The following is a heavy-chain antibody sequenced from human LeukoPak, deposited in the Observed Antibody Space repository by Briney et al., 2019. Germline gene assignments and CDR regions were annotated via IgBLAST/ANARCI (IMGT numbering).Heavy chain of an antibody. CDR3: ARGQWLVTYYFDY. V-gene: IGHV4-38-2*01. J-gene: IGHJ4*02. CDR2: IYHSGST. Sequence: SSETLSLTCGVSGYSISSGYYWGWIRQPPGKGLEWIGSIYHSGSTYYNPSLKSRVTISVDTSKNEFSLKLSSVTAADTAVFYCARGQWLVTYYFDYWGQGTLVTVSS. D-gene: IGHD6-19*01. CDR1: GYSISSGYY.